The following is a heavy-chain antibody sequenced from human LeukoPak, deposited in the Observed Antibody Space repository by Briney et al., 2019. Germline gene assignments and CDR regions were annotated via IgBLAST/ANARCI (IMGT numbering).Heavy chain of an antibody. J-gene: IGHJ4*02. CDR3: ARSYSGYSSVDY. D-gene: IGHD5-12*01. Sequence: SQTLSVPCTVSGGSISSGVYYWSWIRQHPGKGLEWIGYIYYSGSTYYNPSLKSRVTISVDTSKNQFSLKLSSVTAADTAVYYCARSYSGYSSVDYWGQGTLVTVSS. V-gene: IGHV4-31*03. CDR1: GGSISSGVYY. CDR2: IYYSGST.